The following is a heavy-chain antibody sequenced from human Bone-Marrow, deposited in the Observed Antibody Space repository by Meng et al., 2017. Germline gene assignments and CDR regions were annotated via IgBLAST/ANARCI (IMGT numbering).Heavy chain of an antibody. CDR2: IDPGTGGT. J-gene: IGHJ4*02. D-gene: IGHD6-13*01. CDR3: VRDEDISAAGKLFGDY. V-gene: IGHV1-2*06. Sequence: QVQSVEVGAEVKNPGASVKVSCKPSGYTFTAYWLHWVRQAPGQGLEWMGRIDPGTGGTQYAQNFQGRVTMTRDTSISTTYMELSRLRSDDTAVYYCVRDEDISAAGKLFGDYWGQGTLVTVSS. CDR1: GYTFTAYW.